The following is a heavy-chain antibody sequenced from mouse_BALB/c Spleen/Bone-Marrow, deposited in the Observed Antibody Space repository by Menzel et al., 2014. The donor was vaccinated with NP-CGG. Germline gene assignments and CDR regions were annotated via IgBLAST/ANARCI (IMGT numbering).Heavy chain of an antibody. Sequence: EMQGVESGGGLVQPGGSLRLSCATSGFTFTDYYMNWVRQPPGKALEWLGFIRNRANGYTTEFSASVKGRFTISRDNSQSILYLQINTLRAEDSATYYCARYDGYSNNAMDYWGQGTSVTVSS. CDR1: GFTFTDYY. CDR3: ARYDGYSNNAMDY. D-gene: IGHD2-3*01. J-gene: IGHJ4*01. CDR2: IRNRANGYTT. V-gene: IGHV7-3*02.